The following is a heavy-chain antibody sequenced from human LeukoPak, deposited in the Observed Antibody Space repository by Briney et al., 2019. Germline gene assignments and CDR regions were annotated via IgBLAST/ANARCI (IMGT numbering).Heavy chain of an antibody. CDR3: TRGHPNWFDP. Sequence: ASVKVSCKASGYTFTSYGISWVRQAPGQGLEWMGWISAYNGNTNYAQKLQGRVTMTTDTSTSTAYMEVSSLRSEDTAFYYCTRGHPNWFDPWGQGTLVTVSS. V-gene: IGHV1-18*01. J-gene: IGHJ5*02. CDR1: GYTFTSYG. CDR2: ISAYNGNT.